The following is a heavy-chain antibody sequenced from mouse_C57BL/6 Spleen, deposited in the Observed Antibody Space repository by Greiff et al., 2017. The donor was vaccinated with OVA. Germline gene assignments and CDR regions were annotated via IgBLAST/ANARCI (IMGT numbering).Heavy chain of an antibody. Sequence: EVQRVESEGGLVQPGSSMKLSCTASGFTFSDYYMAWVRQVPEKGLEWVANINYDGSSTYYLDSLKSRFIISRDNAKNILYLQMSSLKSEDTATYYCARDYYGTVWYFDVWGTGTTVTVSS. CDR2: INYDGSST. D-gene: IGHD1-1*01. CDR3: ARDYYGTVWYFDV. V-gene: IGHV5-16*01. CDR1: GFTFSDYY. J-gene: IGHJ1*03.